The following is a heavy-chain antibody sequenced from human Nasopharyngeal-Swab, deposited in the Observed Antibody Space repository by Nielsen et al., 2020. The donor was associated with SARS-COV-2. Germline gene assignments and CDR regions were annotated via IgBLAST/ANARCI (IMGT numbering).Heavy chain of an antibody. V-gene: IGHV3-33*01. CDR3: AREGIVGATNGLDY. Sequence: GESLKISCAASGFTFSSYGMHWVRQAPGKGLEWVAVIWYDGSNKYYADPVKGRFTISRDDSKKTLYLQMNSLRAEDTAVYYCAREGIVGATNGLDYWGQGTLVTVSS. D-gene: IGHD1-26*01. CDR2: IWYDGSNK. J-gene: IGHJ4*02. CDR1: GFTFSSYG.